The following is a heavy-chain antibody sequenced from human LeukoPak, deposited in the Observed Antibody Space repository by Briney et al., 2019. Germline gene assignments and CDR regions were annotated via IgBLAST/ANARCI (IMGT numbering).Heavy chain of an antibody. D-gene: IGHD2-15*01. Sequence: GGSLRLSCAASGFTFSSYGIHWVRQAPGKGLEWVAVIGNDGAAKYYADSVRGRFTISRDNAKNSLYLQMNNLRAEDTAVYYCARDLSGPSLYWGQGTLVTVSS. J-gene: IGHJ4*02. CDR3: ARDLSGPSLY. CDR1: GFTFSSYG. CDR2: IGNDGAAK. V-gene: IGHV3-33*08.